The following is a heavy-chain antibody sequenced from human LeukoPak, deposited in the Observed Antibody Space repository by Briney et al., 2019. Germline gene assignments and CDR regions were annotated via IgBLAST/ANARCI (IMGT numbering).Heavy chain of an antibody. CDR1: GFTFSSYS. J-gene: IGHJ4*02. Sequence: PGGSLRLSRAASGFTFSSYSMNWVRQAPGKGLEWVSSISSSSSYIYYADSVKGRFTISRDNAKNSLYLQMNSLRAEDTAVYYCARRMITFGGVIVSPPDYWGQGTLVTVSS. CDR2: ISSSSSYI. V-gene: IGHV3-21*01. D-gene: IGHD3-16*02. CDR3: ARRMITFGGVIVSPPDY.